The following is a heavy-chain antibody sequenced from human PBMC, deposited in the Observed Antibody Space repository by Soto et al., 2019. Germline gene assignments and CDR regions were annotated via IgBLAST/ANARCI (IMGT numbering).Heavy chain of an antibody. D-gene: IGHD3-9*01. Sequence: SETLSLTCTVSGGSISSYYWSWIRQPPGKGLEWIGYIYYSGSTNYNPSLKSRVTISVDTSKNQFSLKLSSVTAADTAVFYCARDSSGAGRCDWLYWFDPWGQGTLVTVSS. CDR3: ARDSSGAGRCDWLYWFDP. CDR2: IYYSGST. J-gene: IGHJ5*02. V-gene: IGHV4-4*08. CDR1: GGSISSYY.